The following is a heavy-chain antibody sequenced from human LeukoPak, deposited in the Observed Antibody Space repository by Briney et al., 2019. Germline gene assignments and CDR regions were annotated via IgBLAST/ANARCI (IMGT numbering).Heavy chain of an antibody. J-gene: IGHJ5*02. V-gene: IGHV1-2*02. CDR1: GYTFTGYY. CDR3: ARARHIVVVTAIQNWFDP. D-gene: IGHD2-21*02. Sequence: ASVKVSCKASGYTFTGYYMHWVRQAPGQGLEWMGWINPNSGGTNYAQKFQGRVTMTRDTSISTAYMELSRLRSEDTAVYYCARARHIVVVTAIQNWFDPWGQGTLVTVSS. CDR2: INPNSGGT.